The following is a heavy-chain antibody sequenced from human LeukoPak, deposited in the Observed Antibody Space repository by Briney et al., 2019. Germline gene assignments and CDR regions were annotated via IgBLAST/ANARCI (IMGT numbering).Heavy chain of an antibody. CDR2: ISAYNGNT. CDR3: ARVVVVVAGNWFDP. CDR1: GYTFTSYG. V-gene: IGHV1-18*04. Sequence: ASVTVSCKASGYTFTSYGISWVRQAPGQGLEWMGWISAYNGNTNYAQKFQGRVTMTTDTSTSTVYMELRSLRSDDTAVYSCARVVVVVAGNWFDPWGQGTLVTVSS. D-gene: IGHD2-15*01. J-gene: IGHJ5*02.